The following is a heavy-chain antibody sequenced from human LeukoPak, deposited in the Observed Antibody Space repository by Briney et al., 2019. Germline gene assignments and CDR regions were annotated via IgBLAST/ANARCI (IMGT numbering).Heavy chain of an antibody. V-gene: IGHV3-23*01. J-gene: IGHJ4*02. D-gene: IGHD3-22*01. CDR1: GFTFSSYA. CDR2: ISGSGGST. CDR3: ATPMYYYDSSGYPLS. Sequence: GGSLRLSCAASGFTFSSYAMSWVRQAPGKGLEWVSAISGSGGSTYYADSVKGRFTISRDNSKNTLYLQMNSLRAEDTAVYYCATPMYYYDSSGYPLSWGQGTLVTVSS.